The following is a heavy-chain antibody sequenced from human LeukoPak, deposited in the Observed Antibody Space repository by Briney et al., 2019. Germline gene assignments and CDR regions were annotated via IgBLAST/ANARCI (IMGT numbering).Heavy chain of an antibody. J-gene: IGHJ4*02. Sequence: ASVKVSCKASGFTFTGYYIHWVRQAPGQGLEWMGIINPSGGSTSYAQKFQGRVTMTRDTSISTAYMELSRLRSDDTAVYYCAREDCSGGSCYKYWGQGTLVTVSS. CDR3: AREDCSGGSCYKY. CDR2: INPSGGST. V-gene: IGHV1-46*01. CDR1: GFTFTGYY. D-gene: IGHD2-15*01.